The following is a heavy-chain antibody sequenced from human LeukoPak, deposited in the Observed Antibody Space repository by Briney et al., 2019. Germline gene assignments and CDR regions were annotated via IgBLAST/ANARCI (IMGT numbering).Heavy chain of an antibody. V-gene: IGHV1-18*01. Sequence: VASVKVSCKASGYTFTSYGISWVRQAPGQGVEWMGWITTYNGNTNYAQKLQGRVTMTTDTSTSTAYMELRSLRSDDTAVYYCAKDDIAVAGTFDYWGQGTLVTVSS. CDR1: GYTFTSYG. CDR3: AKDDIAVAGTFDY. J-gene: IGHJ4*02. CDR2: ITTYNGNT. D-gene: IGHD6-19*01.